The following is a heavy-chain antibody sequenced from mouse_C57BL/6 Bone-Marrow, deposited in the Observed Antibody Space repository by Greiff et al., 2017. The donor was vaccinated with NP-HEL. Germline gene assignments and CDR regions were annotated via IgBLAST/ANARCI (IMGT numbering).Heavy chain of an antibody. J-gene: IGHJ2*01. Sequence: VQLQQSGPELVKPGASVKISCKASGYSFTGYYMNWVKQSPEKSLEWIGEINPSTGGTTYNQKFKAKATLTVDKSSSTAYMQLKSLTSEDSAVYYCLFPYYYGSSLDYWGQGTTLTVSS. V-gene: IGHV1-42*01. CDR2: INPSTGGT. CDR1: GYSFTGYY. CDR3: LFPYYYGSSLDY. D-gene: IGHD1-1*01.